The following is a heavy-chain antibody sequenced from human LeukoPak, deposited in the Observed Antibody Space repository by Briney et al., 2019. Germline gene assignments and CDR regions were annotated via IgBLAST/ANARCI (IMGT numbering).Heavy chain of an antibody. D-gene: IGHD1-26*01. V-gene: IGHV1-69*13. CDR3: ASIYDRVGATVAFDY. Sequence: ASVKVSCKASGGTFSSYAISWVRQAPGQGLEWMGGIIPIFGTANHAQKFQGRVTITADESTSTAYMELSSLRSEDTAVYYCASIYDRVGATVAFDYWGQGTLVTVSS. CDR2: IIPIFGTA. CDR1: GGTFSSYA. J-gene: IGHJ4*02.